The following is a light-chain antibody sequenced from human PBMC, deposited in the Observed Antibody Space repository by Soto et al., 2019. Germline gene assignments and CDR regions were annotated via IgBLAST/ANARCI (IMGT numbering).Light chain of an antibody. CDR3: SSYGSTTRV. CDR1: SSDVGGYNY. J-gene: IGLJ3*02. Sequence: QSVLTQPASVSGSPGQSITISCTGTSSDVGGYNYVSWYQHHTGKAPKLMIYDVSNRPSGVSNRFSGSKSGNTASLTIFGLPAEDAADYYCSSYGSTTRVFGGGTKLTVL. V-gene: IGLV2-14*03. CDR2: DVS.